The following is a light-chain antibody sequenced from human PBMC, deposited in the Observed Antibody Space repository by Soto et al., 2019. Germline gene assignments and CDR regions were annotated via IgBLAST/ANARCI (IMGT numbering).Light chain of an antibody. CDR2: DSS. CDR3: QQRSNWPLT. V-gene: IGKV3-11*01. J-gene: IGKJ4*01. Sequence: VLTQSPATLSLSPGERATLSCRASQTVSSCLAWYQQKPGQAPRLLIHDSSDRATGIPARFSGSGSGTDVTLTISCLEPEDVAVYFWQQRSNWPLTFGGGTRVEI. CDR1: QTVSSC.